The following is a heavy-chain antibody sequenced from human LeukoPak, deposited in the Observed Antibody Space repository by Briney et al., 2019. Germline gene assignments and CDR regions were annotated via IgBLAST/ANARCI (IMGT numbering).Heavy chain of an antibody. CDR3: ARVLRDAHNWFDP. Sequence: SETLSRTCTVSGGSISSYYWSWIRQPPGKGLEWIGYIYYSGSTNYNPSLKSRVTISVDTPKNQFSLKLSSVTAADTAVYYCARVLRDAHNWFDPWGQGTLVTVSS. V-gene: IGHV4-59*01. J-gene: IGHJ5*02. CDR1: GGSISSYY. CDR2: IYYSGST. D-gene: IGHD3-3*01.